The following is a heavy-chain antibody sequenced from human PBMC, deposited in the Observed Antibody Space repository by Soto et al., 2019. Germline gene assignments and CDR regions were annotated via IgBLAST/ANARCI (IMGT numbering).Heavy chain of an antibody. Sequence: SETLSLTCPVSGGSISSYYWSWIRQPPGKGLEWIGYIYYSGSTNYNPSLKSRVSISVDTSKNQFSLKLSSGTAADTAVYYCASSYGCYFDYWGQGTLVTVSS. D-gene: IGHD5-18*01. CDR2: IYYSGST. J-gene: IGHJ4*02. V-gene: IGHV4-59*08. CDR3: ASSYGCYFDY. CDR1: GGSISSYY.